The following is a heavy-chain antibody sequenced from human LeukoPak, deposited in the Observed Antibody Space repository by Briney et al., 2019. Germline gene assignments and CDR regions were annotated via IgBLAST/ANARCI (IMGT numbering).Heavy chain of an antibody. V-gene: IGHV3-48*01. CDR1: GFTSSSNS. J-gene: IGHJ3*02. CDR3: ARKTGGSLDI. D-gene: IGHD7-27*01. CDR2: I. Sequence: GGSLKLSVEAPGFTSSSNSMNWVRQGPGKGLEWVSFIAKGRFTISRDNAKNSLHLEMNSLRAEDTAVYYCARKTGGSLDIWGQGTMVTVSS.